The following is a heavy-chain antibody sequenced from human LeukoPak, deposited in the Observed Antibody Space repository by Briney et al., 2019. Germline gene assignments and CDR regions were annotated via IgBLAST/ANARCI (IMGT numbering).Heavy chain of an antibody. CDR1: GFTFTSYA. CDR3: ARGLSGNYYYYYAMDV. V-gene: IGHV3-30-3*01. Sequence: PGRSLRLSCAASGFTFTSYAMHWVRQAPGKGLEWVAVISYDGSNKYYVESVKGRFTISRDNSENTLYLQMNSLRTEDTAVYYCARGLSGNYYYYYAMDVWGQGTTVTVSS. J-gene: IGHJ6*02. D-gene: IGHD6-19*01. CDR2: ISYDGSNK.